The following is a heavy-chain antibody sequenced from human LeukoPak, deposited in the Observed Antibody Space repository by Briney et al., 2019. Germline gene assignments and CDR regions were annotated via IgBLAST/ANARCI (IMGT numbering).Heavy chain of an antibody. J-gene: IGHJ4*02. D-gene: IGHD5-18*01. CDR3: ARLGTGYSLSY. Sequence: ASVKVSCKASGYSFTAYSIVWVRQAPGQGLEWMGWINPHSGGTAYGKTFQGRVTMTRDTSISTAYMELNSLASDDAAVYYCARLGTGYSLSYWGQGTLVTVSS. CDR2: INPHSGGT. V-gene: IGHV1-2*02. CDR1: GYSFTAYS.